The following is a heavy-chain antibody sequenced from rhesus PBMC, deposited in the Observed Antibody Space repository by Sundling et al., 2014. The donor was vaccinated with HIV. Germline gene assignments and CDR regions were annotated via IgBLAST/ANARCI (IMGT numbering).Heavy chain of an antibody. J-gene: IGHJ6*01. Sequence: QVQLQESGPGLVKPSETLSLTCAVSGGSIRESYYWSWIRQPPGKGLEWIGYIYGSGGSTYYNPSLKSRVTISSDTSKNEFSLNLSSVTAADTAEYYCARGRMGCLDSWGQGVVVTVSS. CDR1: GGSIRESYY. D-gene: IGHD3-34*01. CDR3: ARGRMGCLDS. CDR2: IYGSGGST. V-gene: IGHV4-106*01.